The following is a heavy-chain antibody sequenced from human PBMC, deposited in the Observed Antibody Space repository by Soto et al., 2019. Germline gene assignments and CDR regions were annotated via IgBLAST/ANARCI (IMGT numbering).Heavy chain of an antibody. CDR1: GFTFSSYD. CDR3: ATDRGDYNSSPDY. D-gene: IGHD3-10*01. V-gene: IGHV3-33*01. J-gene: IGHJ4*02. Sequence: QVQLVESGGGVVQPGRSLRLSCAASGFTFSSYDMHWVRQTPGKGLEWVAVIRYDGSNKYYGDSVKGRFIISRDNSKNTVYLQMNSLSAGDTAVYYCATDRGDYNSSPDYWGQGTLVTVSS. CDR2: IRYDGSNK.